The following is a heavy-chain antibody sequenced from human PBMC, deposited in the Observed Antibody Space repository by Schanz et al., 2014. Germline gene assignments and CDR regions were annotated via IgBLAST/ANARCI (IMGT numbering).Heavy chain of an antibody. J-gene: IGHJ6*02. D-gene: IGHD3-3*01. CDR2: VTTGGGA. CDR3: AKNWKDDQKVVRPGWSDGMDV. Sequence: LESGGTLVQPGGPLRLSCAGSALTLSTHAMTWVRQAPGKGLGWVSTVTTGGGAFYADSVKGRFTVSRDNSKNMLFLQMNSLRVEDTAIYYCAKNWKDDQKVVRPGWSDGMDVWGQGTTVTVSS. V-gene: IGHV3-23*01. CDR1: ALTLSTHA.